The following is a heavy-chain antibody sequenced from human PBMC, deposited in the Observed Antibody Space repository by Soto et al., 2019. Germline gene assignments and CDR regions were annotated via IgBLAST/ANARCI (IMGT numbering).Heavy chain of an antibody. Sequence: GGSLRLSCGASGFTSDAYWMNGVGQAPGKGPEWLSGINSDGTISSYADSVKGRFTISRDNARNTLSLQMNSLRADDTAVYYCARLSGDHSAFFSYGMDAWGQGTTVTVS. J-gene: IGHJ6*02. D-gene: IGHD2-21*01. CDR3: ARLSGDHSAFFSYGMDA. V-gene: IGHV3-74*01. CDR2: INSDGTIS. CDR1: GFTSDAYW.